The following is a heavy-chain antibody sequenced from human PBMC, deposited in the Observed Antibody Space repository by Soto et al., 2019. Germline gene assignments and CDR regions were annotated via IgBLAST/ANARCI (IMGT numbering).Heavy chain of an antibody. V-gene: IGHV3-23*01. CDR2: ISGSGFKK. CDR3: AKNQGVELVPLATVDWFDP. D-gene: IGHD1-26*01. CDR1: GFIFENFG. J-gene: IGHJ5*02. Sequence: GGSLRLSCAASGFIFENFGMSWVCQAPGKGLEWISSISGSGFKKYYADSVKGRFTISRDNSKSTVYLELNNLSAEDTAVYHCAKNQGVELVPLATVDWFDPWGQGSVVTVSS.